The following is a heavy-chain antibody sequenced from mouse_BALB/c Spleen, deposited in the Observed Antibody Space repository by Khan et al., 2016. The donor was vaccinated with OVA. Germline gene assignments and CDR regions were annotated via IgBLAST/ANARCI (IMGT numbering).Heavy chain of an antibody. V-gene: IGHV5-6*01. Sequence: EVQLVESGGDLVKPGGSLKLSCAAPGFTFSTYGMSWVRQTPDRGLEWVATISSGGTYTFYPDNVKGRFTISRDNANNTLYLQMSSLKSADTAMYYCARLAYYYNSEGFAYWGQGTLVTVSA. J-gene: IGHJ3*01. CDR2: ISSGGTYT. CDR1: GFTFSTYG. D-gene: IGHD1-1*01. CDR3: ARLAYYYNSEGFAY.